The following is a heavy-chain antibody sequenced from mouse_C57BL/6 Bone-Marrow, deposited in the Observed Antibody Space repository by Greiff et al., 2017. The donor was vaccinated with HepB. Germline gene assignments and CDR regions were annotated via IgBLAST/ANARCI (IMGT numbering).Heavy chain of an antibody. V-gene: IGHV7-1*01. CDR3: ARYANFYYAMDY. D-gene: IGHD1-3*01. CDR1: GFTFSDFY. Sequence: EVHLVESGGGLVQSGRTLRLSCATSGFTFSDFYMEWVRQAPGKGLEWIAASRNKANDYTTEYSASVKGRFIVSRDTSQSILYLQMNALGAEDNAFYYCARYANFYYAMDYWGQGTSVTVSS. CDR2: SRNKANDYTT. J-gene: IGHJ4*01.